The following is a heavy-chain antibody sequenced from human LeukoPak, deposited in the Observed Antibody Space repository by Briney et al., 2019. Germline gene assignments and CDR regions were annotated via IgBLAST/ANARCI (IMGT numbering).Heavy chain of an antibody. CDR2: IHSDGTT. J-gene: IGHJ2*01. CDR1: GFTFNIYS. Sequence: GGSLRLSCSASGFTFNIYSLNWVRQAPGKGLEWVSVIHSDGTTYYADSVRGRFTISTDNFKNSLFLQMNSMGADDTAVYYCVREGTPGRQFFDLWGRGTLVTVSS. V-gene: IGHV3-53*01. D-gene: IGHD6-19*01. CDR3: VREGTPGRQFFDL.